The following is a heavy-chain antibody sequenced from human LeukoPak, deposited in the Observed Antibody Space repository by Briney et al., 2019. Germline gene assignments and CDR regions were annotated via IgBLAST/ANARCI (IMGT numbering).Heavy chain of an antibody. J-gene: IGHJ4*02. CDR3: TRVQYYYGSGSHPELFDY. Sequence: GGSLRLSCTASGFTFGDYAMSWFRQAPGKGLEWVGFIRSKAYGGTTEYAASVKGRFTISRDDSKSIAYLQMNSLKTEDTAVYYCTRVQYYYGSGSHPELFDYWGQGTLVTVSS. CDR1: GFTFGDYA. V-gene: IGHV3-49*03. D-gene: IGHD3-10*01. CDR2: IRSKAYGGTT.